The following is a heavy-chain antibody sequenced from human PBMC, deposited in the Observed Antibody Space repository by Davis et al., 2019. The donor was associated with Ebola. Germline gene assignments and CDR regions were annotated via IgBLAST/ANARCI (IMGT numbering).Heavy chain of an antibody. CDR3: ARDRYSSSPIASAMDV. Sequence: PGGSLRLSCAASGFTFSSYAMSWVRQAPGKGLEWVAGIGSSSEYIYYGDSVKGRFTISRDNAKKSVYLQMNSLTNEDTAVYYCARDRYSSSPIASAMDVWGQGTTVSV. J-gene: IGHJ6*02. D-gene: IGHD6-6*01. V-gene: IGHV3-21*01. CDR2: IGSSSEYI. CDR1: GFTFSSYA.